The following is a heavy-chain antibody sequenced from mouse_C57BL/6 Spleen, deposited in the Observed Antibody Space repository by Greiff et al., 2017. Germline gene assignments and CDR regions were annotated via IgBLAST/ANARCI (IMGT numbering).Heavy chain of an antibody. Sequence: EVKLMESGGGLVKPGGSLKLSCAASGFTFSSYAMSWVRQTPEKRLEWVATISDGGSYTYYPDNVKGRFTISRDNAKNNLYLQMSHLKSEDTAMYYCARDSDGYPFAYWGQGTLVTVSA. CDR2: ISDGGSYT. J-gene: IGHJ3*01. CDR1: GFTFSSYA. D-gene: IGHD2-3*01. CDR3: ARDSDGYPFAY. V-gene: IGHV5-4*01.